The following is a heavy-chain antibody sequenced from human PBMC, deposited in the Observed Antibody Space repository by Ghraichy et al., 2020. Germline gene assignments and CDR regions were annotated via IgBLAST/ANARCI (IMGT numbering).Heavy chain of an antibody. CDR3: AREAPYGDYPPMRPTDPDYYYYMDV. D-gene: IGHD4-17*01. CDR1: GGTFSSYA. J-gene: IGHJ6*03. CDR2: IIPIFGTA. V-gene: IGHV1-69*13. Sequence: SVKVSCKASGGTFSSYAISWVRQAPGQGLEWMGGIIPIFGTANYAQKFQGRVTITADESTSTAYMELSSLRSEDTAVYYCAREAPYGDYPPMRPTDPDYYYYMDVWGKGTTVTVSS.